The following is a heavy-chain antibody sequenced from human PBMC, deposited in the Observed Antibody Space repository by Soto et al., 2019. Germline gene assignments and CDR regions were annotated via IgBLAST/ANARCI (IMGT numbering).Heavy chain of an antibody. J-gene: IGHJ4*02. Sequence: QVQLVQSGAEVKKSESSVKVSCKAPGGTFSTYAISWVRQAPGQGLEWMGGIIPMFGTANYAQRFQDRVTITADESTNTVYMELSSLRSEDTAVYFCASGMQLWLRRINNGYSGWGQGTLVTVSS. CDR2: IIPMFGTA. CDR1: GGTFSTYA. D-gene: IGHD5-12*01. V-gene: IGHV1-69*12. CDR3: ASGMQLWLRRINNGYSG.